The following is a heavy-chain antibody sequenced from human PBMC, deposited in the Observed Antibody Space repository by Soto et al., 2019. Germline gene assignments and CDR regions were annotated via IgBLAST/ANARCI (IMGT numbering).Heavy chain of an antibody. CDR3: ARAADYYDSSGYYNY. CDR2: IIPILGIA. J-gene: IGHJ4*02. CDR1: GGTFSSYT. V-gene: IGHV1-69*02. D-gene: IGHD3-22*01. Sequence: EASVKVSCKASGGTFSSYTISWVRQAPGQGLEWMGRIIPILGIANYAQKFQGRVTITADKSTSTAYMELSSLRSEDTAVYYCARAADYYDSSGYYNYWGQGTLVTVSS.